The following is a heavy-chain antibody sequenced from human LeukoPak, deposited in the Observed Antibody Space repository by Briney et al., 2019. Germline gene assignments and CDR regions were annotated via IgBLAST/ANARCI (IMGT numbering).Heavy chain of an antibody. J-gene: IGHJ4*02. Sequence: SQTLSLTCTVSGGSISSGDYYWSWIRQPPGKGLEWIGYIYYSGSTYYNPSLKSRVTISVDTSKNQFSLKLNSVTAADTAVYYCARDGENSYGSIDYWGQGTLVTVSS. CDR3: ARDGENSYGSIDY. V-gene: IGHV4-30-4*01. CDR1: GGSISSGDYY. CDR2: IYYSGST. D-gene: IGHD5-18*01.